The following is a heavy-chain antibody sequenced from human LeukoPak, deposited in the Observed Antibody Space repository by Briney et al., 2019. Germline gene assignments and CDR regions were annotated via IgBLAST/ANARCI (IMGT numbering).Heavy chain of an antibody. CDR2: MNPNSGNT. V-gene: IGHV1-8*01. CDR3: ARESTARYYYDSSGYYRGAVDY. D-gene: IGHD3-22*01. CDR1: GYTFTSYD. J-gene: IGHJ4*02. Sequence: ASVKVSCKASGYTFTSYDINWVRQATGQGLEWMGWMNPNSGNTGYAQKFQGRVTMTTDTSTSTAFMELRSLKSDDTAVYYCARESTARYYYDSSGYYRGAVDYWGQGTLVTISS.